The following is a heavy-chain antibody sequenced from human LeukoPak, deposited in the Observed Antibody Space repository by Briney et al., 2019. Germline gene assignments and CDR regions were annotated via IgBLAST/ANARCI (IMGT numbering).Heavy chain of an antibody. CDR1: GFTFSSYG. CDR3: ASGYCSGGSCSSGSDY. D-gene: IGHD2-15*01. J-gene: IGHJ4*02. V-gene: IGHV3-33*01. Sequence: GGSLRLSCAASGFTFSSYGMHWVRQAPGKGLEWVAVIWYGGSNKYYADSVKGRFTISRDNSKDTLYLQMNSLRAEDTAVYYCASGYCSGGSCSSGSDYWGQGTLVTVSS. CDR2: IWYGGSNK.